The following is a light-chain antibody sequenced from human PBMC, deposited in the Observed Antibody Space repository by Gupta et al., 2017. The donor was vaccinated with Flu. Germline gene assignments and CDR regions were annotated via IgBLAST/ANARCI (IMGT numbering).Light chain of an antibody. CDR3: RQIINFLSIT. J-gene: IGKJ5*01. CDR1: QSLLQSDGKTY. Sequence: DIVLTQSPLSLSVTSGQPPSISCKSSQSLLQSDGKTYLYWYLQKQGQPPQLLIYAVSTRFSGVSDRFCGSGCGKYVSLKISSGEDEDVGFYYCRQIINFLSITFGQGIQLEIK. CDR2: AVS. V-gene: IGKV2D-29*01.